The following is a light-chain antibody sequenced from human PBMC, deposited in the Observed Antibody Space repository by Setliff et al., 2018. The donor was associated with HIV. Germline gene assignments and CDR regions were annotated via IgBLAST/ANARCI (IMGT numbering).Light chain of an antibody. Sequence: EIVMTQSPATLSLSPGERATLSCRASQTVSSNLAWYQQKPGQAPRLLIYGASTRATGIPARVSGSGSGTEFTLTISSLQSEDFAVYYCQQYNNWPRTFGQGTRV. CDR3: QQYNNWPRT. V-gene: IGKV3-15*01. J-gene: IGKJ1*01. CDR1: QTVSSN. CDR2: GAS.